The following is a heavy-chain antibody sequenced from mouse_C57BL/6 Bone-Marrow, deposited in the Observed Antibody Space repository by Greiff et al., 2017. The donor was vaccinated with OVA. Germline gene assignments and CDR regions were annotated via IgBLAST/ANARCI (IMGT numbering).Heavy chain of an antibody. Sequence: VQLQQPGAELVKPGASVKLSCKASGYTFTSYWMHWVKQRPGQGLEWIGMIHPNSGSTNYNEKFKSKATLTVDKSSSTAYMQLSSLTSEDSAVYYCARNGIYDGYYVFAYWGQGTLVTVSA. D-gene: IGHD2-3*01. CDR3: ARNGIYDGYYVFAY. J-gene: IGHJ3*01. V-gene: IGHV1-64*01. CDR2: IHPNSGST. CDR1: GYTFTSYW.